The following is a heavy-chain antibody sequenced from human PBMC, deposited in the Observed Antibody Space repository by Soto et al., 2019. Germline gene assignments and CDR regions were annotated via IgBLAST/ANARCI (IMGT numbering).Heavy chain of an antibody. CDR1: GYTLTELS. CDR3: TTSITMVVVGDWHFDL. Sequence: ASVKVSCKVSGYTLTELSMHWVRQAPGKGLEWMGGFDPENGETLYAQKFQGRVTMTEDTSADTAYMELSSLRSEDTAVYYCTTSITMVVVGDWHFDLSGRGTLVALCS. J-gene: IGHJ2*01. CDR2: FDPENGET. V-gene: IGHV1-24*01. D-gene: IGHD3-22*01.